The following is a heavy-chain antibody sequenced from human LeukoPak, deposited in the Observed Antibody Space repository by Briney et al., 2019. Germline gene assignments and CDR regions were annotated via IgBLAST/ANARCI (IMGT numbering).Heavy chain of an antibody. Sequence: PGGSLRLSCAASGFTFSSYAMHWVRQAPGKGLEWVAVISYDGSNKYYADSVKGRFTISRDNSKNTLYLQMNSLRAEDTAVYYCARVSVGQYYFDYWGQGTLVTVSS. V-gene: IGHV3-30*04. CDR1: GFTFSSYA. CDR2: ISYDGSNK. J-gene: IGHJ4*02. CDR3: ARVSVGQYYFDY.